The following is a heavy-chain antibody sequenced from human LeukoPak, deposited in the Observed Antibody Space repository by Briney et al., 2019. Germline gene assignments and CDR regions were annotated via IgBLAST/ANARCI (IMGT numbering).Heavy chain of an antibody. D-gene: IGHD2-8*02. V-gene: IGHV1-8*01. J-gene: IGHJ6*03. Sequence: GASVRVSCKASRSTFKTYDIIWVRQASGQGLEWMGWMNPKSGDTVCAETFQARVTMTRNISMNTAYVELSNLKSEDTAIYYCARGVLGYYYYYMGLWGEGTTVTVSS. CDR1: RSTFKTYD. CDR2: MNPKSGDT. CDR3: ARGVLGYYYYYMGL.